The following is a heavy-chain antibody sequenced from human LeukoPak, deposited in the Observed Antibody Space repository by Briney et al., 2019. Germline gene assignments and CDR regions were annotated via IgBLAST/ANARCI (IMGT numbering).Heavy chain of an antibody. CDR1: GFTVSSNY. V-gene: IGHV3-21*01. CDR3: ARDISWWFDY. Sequence: PGGSLRLSCAASGFTVSSNYMSWVRQAPGKGLERVSSISSSSSYIYYADSVKGRFTISRDNAKNSLYLQMNSLRAEDTAVYYCARDISWWFDYWGQGTLVTVSS. J-gene: IGHJ4*02. CDR2: ISSSSSYI. D-gene: IGHD2-8*02.